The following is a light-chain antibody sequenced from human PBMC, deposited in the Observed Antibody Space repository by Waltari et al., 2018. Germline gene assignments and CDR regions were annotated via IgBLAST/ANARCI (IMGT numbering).Light chain of an antibody. CDR2: GKN. Sequence: SSELTQDPAVSVALGQTVRITCQGDSLRRNYASWYQQKPGQAPVLVIFGKNNRPSGIPDRFSGSSSGNTASLTITGAQAEDEADYYCNSRDTKSNHVVFGGGTKLTVL. J-gene: IGLJ2*01. CDR3: NSRDTKSNHVV. V-gene: IGLV3-19*01. CDR1: SLRRNY.